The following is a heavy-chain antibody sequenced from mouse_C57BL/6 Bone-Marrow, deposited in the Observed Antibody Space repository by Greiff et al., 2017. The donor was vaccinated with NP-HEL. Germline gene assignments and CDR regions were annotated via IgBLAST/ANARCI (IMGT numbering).Heavy chain of an antibody. CDR2: IRNKANGYTT. CDR1: GFTFTDYY. CDR3: ARSIYDDYADDPFYAMDY. J-gene: IGHJ4*01. V-gene: IGHV7-3*01. Sequence: EVHLVESGGGLVQPGGSLSLSCAASGFTFTDYYMNWVRQPPGKALEWLGFIRNKANGYTTEYSASVKGRFTISRDNSQSILYLQMNALRAEDSATYFCARSIYDDYADDPFYAMDYWGQGTSVTVSS. D-gene: IGHD2-4*01.